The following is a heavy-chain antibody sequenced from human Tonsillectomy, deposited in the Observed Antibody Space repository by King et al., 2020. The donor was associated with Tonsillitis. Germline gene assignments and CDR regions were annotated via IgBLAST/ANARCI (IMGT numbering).Heavy chain of an antibody. CDR1: GGSISSSSYY. Sequence: QLQESGPGLVKPSETLSLICTVSGGSISSSSYYWGWIRQPPGKGLEWIGRIYYSGSTYYNPSLKSRVTISVDTSKNQFSLKLSSVTAADTAVYYCARKWATDADLGMDVWGQGTTVTVSS. CDR3: ARKWATDADLGMDV. J-gene: IGHJ6*02. D-gene: IGHD5-24*01. V-gene: IGHV4-39*01. CDR2: IYYSGST.